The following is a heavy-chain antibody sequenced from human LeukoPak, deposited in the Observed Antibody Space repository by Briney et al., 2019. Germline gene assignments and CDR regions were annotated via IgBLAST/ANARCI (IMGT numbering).Heavy chain of an antibody. V-gene: IGHV3-49*04. D-gene: IGHD4-17*01. CDR2: IRSKAYGGTT. J-gene: IGHJ3*02. CDR3: TRDYSLWLDYVDRTSDAFDI. Sequence: GGSLRLSCTASGFTFGDYAMSWVRPAPGKGGEGVGFIRSKAYGGTTEYAASVKGRFTISREDSKSIVYLQMNSLRTEDTAVYYCTRDYSLWLDYVDRTSDAFDIWGQGTMVTVSS. CDR1: GFTFGDYA.